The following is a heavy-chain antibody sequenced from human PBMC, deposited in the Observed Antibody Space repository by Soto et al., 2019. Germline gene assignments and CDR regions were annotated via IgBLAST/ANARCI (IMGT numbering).Heavy chain of an antibody. CDR2: IYYSGST. CDR3: ARVNYDFWSGYPNWFDP. Sequence: SETLSLTCTVAGGSISSYYWSWIRQPPGKGLEWIGYIYYSGSTNYTPTLKSRVTISVDTTKNQFSLKLSSVTSADTAAAYCARVNYDFWSGYPNWFDPWGQGTLVTVSS. CDR1: GGSISSYY. J-gene: IGHJ5*02. V-gene: IGHV4-59*01. D-gene: IGHD3-3*01.